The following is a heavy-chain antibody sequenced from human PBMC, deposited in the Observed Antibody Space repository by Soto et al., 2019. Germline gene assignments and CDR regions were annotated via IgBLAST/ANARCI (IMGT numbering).Heavy chain of an antibody. J-gene: IGHJ5*02. CDR2: ISGSGGST. V-gene: IGHV3-23*01. D-gene: IGHD3-3*01. CDR3: AKDIRFLEWFDP. Sequence: VGSLRLSCAASGFTFSSYAMSWVRQAPGKGLEWVSAISGSGGSTYYADSVKGRFTISRDNSKNTLYLQMNSLRAEDTAVYYCAKDIRFLEWFDPWGQGTQVTVSS. CDR1: GFTFSSYA.